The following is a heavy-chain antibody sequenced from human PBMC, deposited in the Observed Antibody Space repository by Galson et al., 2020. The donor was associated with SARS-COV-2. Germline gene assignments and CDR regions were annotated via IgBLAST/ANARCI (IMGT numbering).Heavy chain of an antibody. D-gene: IGHD2-21*01. CDR2: INSEGGRT. Sequence: GESLKISCAASGFTFSTYWMHWVRQAPGKGLVWVARINSEGGRTIYADSVKGRFTISRDNAKNTLYLQMNSVRAEDTAAYFCAREGEDTWYDYVMDGWGQGTMVTFSS. V-gene: IGHV3-74*01. CDR1: GFTFSTYW. J-gene: IGHJ6*02. CDR3: AREGEDTWYDYVMDG.